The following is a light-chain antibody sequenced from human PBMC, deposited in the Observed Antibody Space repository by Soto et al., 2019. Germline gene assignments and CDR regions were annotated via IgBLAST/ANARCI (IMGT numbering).Light chain of an antibody. Sequence: TQMTQSPSSLSASVVDRVTISCRASQSISIHLNWYQQKPGKAPKLLVYEASILQNGVPSRFSGTESGTDFTLTISSLQPEDFATYYCQQVNSYPQTFGQGTRLEIK. V-gene: IGKV1-13*02. J-gene: IGKJ5*01. CDR3: QQVNSYPQT. CDR1: QSISIH. CDR2: EAS.